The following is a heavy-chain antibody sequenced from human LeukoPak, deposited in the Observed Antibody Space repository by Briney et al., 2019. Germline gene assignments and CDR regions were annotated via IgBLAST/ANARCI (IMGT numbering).Heavy chain of an antibody. CDR2: IYYSGRT. CDR3: ARTTIAIPVFDY. V-gene: IGHV4-39*01. D-gene: IGHD2-2*01. CDR1: GGSISSSSYY. J-gene: IGHJ4*02. Sequence: SETLSLTCTVSGGSISSSSYYCGWIRQPPGEGMEWIGSIYYSGRTYYNPSLKSRGTIYVDPSKNQFSMKLSSVLAAHPAMYYCARTTIAIPVFDYWGQGTLVTVSS.